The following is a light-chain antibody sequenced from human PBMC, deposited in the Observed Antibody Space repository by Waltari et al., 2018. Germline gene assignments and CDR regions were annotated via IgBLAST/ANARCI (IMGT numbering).Light chain of an antibody. CDR2: WKD. CDR1: SPNIGSYY. V-gene: IGLV1-47*01. CDR3: AAWDDRLSGYF. Sequence: QSVLPQPPSASGTPGQRVPIPCSGSSPNIGSYYVSWFQHLPGTAPKLLIYWKDQRPSGVPDRFSGSKSGTSASLAISGLRSEDEADYYCAAWDDRLSGYFFGFGTKVTVL. J-gene: IGLJ1*01.